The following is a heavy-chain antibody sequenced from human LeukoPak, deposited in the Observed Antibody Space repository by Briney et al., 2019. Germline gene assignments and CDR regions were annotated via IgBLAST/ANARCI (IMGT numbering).Heavy chain of an antibody. Sequence: GGSLRLSCAASGFTFSSYGMSWVRQAPGKGLEWVSAIGGRDGSTYYADSVKGRFTISRDNSKNTLYVQMNSLRAEDTAVYYCAKGHYYGSGSLDYWGQVTLVTVSS. D-gene: IGHD3-10*01. CDR2: IGGRDGST. CDR1: GFTFSSYG. CDR3: AKGHYYGSGSLDY. J-gene: IGHJ4*02. V-gene: IGHV3-23*01.